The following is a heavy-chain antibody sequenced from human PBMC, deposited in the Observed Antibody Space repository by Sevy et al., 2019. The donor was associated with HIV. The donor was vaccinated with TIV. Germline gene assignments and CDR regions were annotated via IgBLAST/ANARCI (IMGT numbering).Heavy chain of an antibody. V-gene: IGHV3-48*02. CDR2: ISSSSSTI. CDR1: GFTFNNYS. Sequence: GSLRLSFAASGFTFNNYSMNWVRQAPGKGLEGGSYISSSSSTIYYADSVKGRFTISRDNAKNSLYLQMNSLRDEDTAVYYCARDHVDTAMVKVFDYWGQGTLVTVSS. D-gene: IGHD5-18*01. CDR3: ARDHVDTAMVKVFDY. J-gene: IGHJ4*02.